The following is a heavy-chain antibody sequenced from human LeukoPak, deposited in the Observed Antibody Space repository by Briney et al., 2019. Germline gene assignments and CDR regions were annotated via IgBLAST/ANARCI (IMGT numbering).Heavy chain of an antibody. CDR2: IASDGSST. D-gene: IGHD4-23*01. J-gene: IGHJ4*02. CDR1: GFTFSSYW. CDR3: ARGRPHGNDY. V-gene: IGHV3-74*01. Sequence: GSLRLSCAASGFTFSSYWMNWVRQAPGKGLGWVSRIASDGSSTTYADSVKGRFSISRDNAKNTLYLQMNSLRVEDTAVYYCARGRPHGNDYWGQGTLVTVSS.